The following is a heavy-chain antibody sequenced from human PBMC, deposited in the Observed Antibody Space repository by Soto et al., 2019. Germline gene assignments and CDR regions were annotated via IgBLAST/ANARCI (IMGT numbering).Heavy chain of an antibody. Sequence: ASVKVSCKASGYTFTSYGISWVRQAPGQGLEWMGSVSAYDGNTNYAQHLQGRVTMTTDTSTSTVYMELSSLRSEDTAIYYCARGGHVVVVTAALDYWGQGTLVTVSS. CDR2: VSAYDGNT. D-gene: IGHD2-21*02. CDR1: GYTFTSYG. J-gene: IGHJ4*02. V-gene: IGHV1-18*01. CDR3: ARGGHVVVVTAALDY.